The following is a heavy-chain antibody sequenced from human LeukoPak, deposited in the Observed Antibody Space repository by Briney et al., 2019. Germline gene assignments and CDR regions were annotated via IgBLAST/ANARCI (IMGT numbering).Heavy chain of an antibody. CDR2: INPSGGST. CDR3: ARDPSIAARPGAFDI. J-gene: IGHJ3*02. Sequence: ASVKVSCKASGYTFTSYYMHRVRQAPGQGLEWMGIINPSGGSTSYAQKFQGRVTMTRDTSTSTVYMELSSLRSEDTAVYYCARDPSIAARPGAFDIWGQGTMVTVSS. V-gene: IGHV1-46*01. D-gene: IGHD6-6*01. CDR1: GYTFTSYY.